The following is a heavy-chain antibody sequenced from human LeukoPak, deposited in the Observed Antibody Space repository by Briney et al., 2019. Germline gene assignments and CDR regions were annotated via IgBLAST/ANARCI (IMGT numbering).Heavy chain of an antibody. D-gene: IGHD5-12*01. V-gene: IGHV4-38-2*02. Sequence: SETLSLTCTVSGYSISSGYYWGWIRQPPGKGLEWIGSIYHSGSTYYSPSLKSRVTISVDTSKNQFSLKLSSVTAADTAVYYCARISGYEYYYYYYMDVWGKGTTVTVSS. CDR1: GYSISSGYY. CDR3: ARISGYEYYYYYYMDV. CDR2: IYHSGST. J-gene: IGHJ6*03.